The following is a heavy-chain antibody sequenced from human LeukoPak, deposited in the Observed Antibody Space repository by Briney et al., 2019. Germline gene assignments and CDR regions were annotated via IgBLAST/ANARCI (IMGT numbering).Heavy chain of an antibody. CDR1: GYTFTKYA. J-gene: IGHJ3*02. Sequence: GASVKVSCKASGYTFTKYAMNWVRQAPGQGLEWMGWINTNTGNPTYAQGFTGRFVFSLDTSVSTAYLQISSLKAEDTAVYYCARTLTGYYRDAFDIWGQGTMVTVSS. V-gene: IGHV7-4-1*02. CDR2: INTNTGNP. D-gene: IGHD3-9*01. CDR3: ARTLTGYYRDAFDI.